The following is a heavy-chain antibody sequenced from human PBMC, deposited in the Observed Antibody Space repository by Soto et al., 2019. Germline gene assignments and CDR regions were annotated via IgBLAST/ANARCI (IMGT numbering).Heavy chain of an antibody. CDR2: IGPDGSMK. V-gene: IGHV3-7*01. Sequence: GGSLRLSCVSSDFSISRCWMSLVRQAPGKGLEWVANIGPDGSMKYYVDSVKGRFTIFRDNARNSVDLQMNSLRDEDTALYYCARGCNDWHFWGQGTLVTVSS. D-gene: IGHD3-9*01. CDR3: ARGCNDWHF. CDR1: DFSISRCW. J-gene: IGHJ1*01.